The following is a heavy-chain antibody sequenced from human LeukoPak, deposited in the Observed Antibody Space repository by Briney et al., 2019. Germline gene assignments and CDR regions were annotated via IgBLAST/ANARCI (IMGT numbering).Heavy chain of an antibody. V-gene: IGHV4-59*01. D-gene: IGHD2-15*01. CDR2: IYYSGST. CDR1: GGSISSYY. J-gene: IGHJ4*02. CDR3: ASPGGYCSGGSCSDGY. Sequence: SETLSLTCTVSGGSISSYYWSWIRQPPGKGLEWIGYIYYSGSTNYNPSLKSRVTISVDTSKNQFSLKLSSVTAADTAVYYCASPGGYCSGGSCSDGYWGQGTLVTVSS.